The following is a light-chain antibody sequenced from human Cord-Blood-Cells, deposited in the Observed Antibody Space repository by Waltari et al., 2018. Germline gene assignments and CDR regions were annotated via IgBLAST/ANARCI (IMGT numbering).Light chain of an antibody. J-gene: IGLJ3*02. CDR1: SSNIGSNY. CDR3: AAWDDSLSGWV. V-gene: IGLV1-47*01. CDR2: RNN. Sequence: QSVLTQPPSASGTPGQRVTISCSGSSSNIGSNYVYWYQQLPGTAPKLLIYRNNQRPSGGPGRFSGSKSGPSASLAISGLRSEDEADYYCAAWDDSLSGWVFGGGTKLTVL.